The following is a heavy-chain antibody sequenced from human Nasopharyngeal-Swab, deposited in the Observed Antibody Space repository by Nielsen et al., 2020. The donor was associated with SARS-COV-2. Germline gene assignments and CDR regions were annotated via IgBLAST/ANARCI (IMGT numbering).Heavy chain of an antibody. CDR2: IYYSGST. CDR3: AGYSLWLPVNWFDP. V-gene: IGHV4-30-4*01. Sequence: WIRQPPGKGLEWIGYIYYSGSTYYNPTLKSRVTISVDTSKNQFSLKLSSVTAADTAVYYCAGYSLWLPVNWFDPWGQGTLVTVSS. J-gene: IGHJ5*02. D-gene: IGHD5-18*01.